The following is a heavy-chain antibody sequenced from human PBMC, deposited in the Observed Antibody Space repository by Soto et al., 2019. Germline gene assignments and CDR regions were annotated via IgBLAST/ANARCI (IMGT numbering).Heavy chain of an antibody. CDR2: IWYDGSNK. J-gene: IGHJ6*02. CDR3: ATTRVGPCSSSICFSGIFDGMDV. CDR1: GFTFSSYG. D-gene: IGHD2-2*01. V-gene: IGHV3-33*01. Sequence: GGSLRLSCAASGFTFSSYGMHWVRQAPGKGLEWVAVIWYDGSNKYYADSVKGRFTISRDNSKNTLYLQMNSLRAEDTAVYYCATTRVGPCSSSICFSGIFDGMDVWGQGTTVTVSS.